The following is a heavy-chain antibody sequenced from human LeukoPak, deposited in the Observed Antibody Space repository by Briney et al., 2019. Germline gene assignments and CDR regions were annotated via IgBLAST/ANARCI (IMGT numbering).Heavy chain of an antibody. J-gene: IGHJ3*02. D-gene: IGHD6-19*01. CDR3: ARDSPGSGWYSRGNDAFDI. CDR1: GFTFSSYW. CDR2: IKQDGSEK. Sequence: GGSLRLSCAASGFTFSSYWMSWVRQAPGKGLEWVANIKQDGSEKYYVDSVKGRFTISRDNAKNSLYLQMNSLRAEDTAVYYCARDSPGSGWYSRGNDAFDIWGQGTMVTVSS. V-gene: IGHV3-7*01.